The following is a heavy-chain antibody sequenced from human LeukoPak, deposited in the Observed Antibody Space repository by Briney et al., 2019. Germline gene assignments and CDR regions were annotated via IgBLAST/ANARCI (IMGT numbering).Heavy chain of an antibody. J-gene: IGHJ4*02. D-gene: IGHD2-8*02. V-gene: IGHV4-39*01. CDR2: FDYNGNT. Sequence: PSETLSLTCTVSGGPISSISDYWGWIRQPPGKGLEWIGSFDYNGNTYYNPSPKSRVTISVDTSKNQFSLKLFSVTASDTAVYYCARSLLAFDYWGQGTLVTVSS. CDR1: GGPISSISDY. CDR3: ARSLLAFDY.